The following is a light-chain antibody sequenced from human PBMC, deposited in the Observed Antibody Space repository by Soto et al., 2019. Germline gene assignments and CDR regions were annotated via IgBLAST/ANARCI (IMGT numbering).Light chain of an antibody. CDR3: QQYYDFRT. CDR1: QGVSTW. Sequence: IQLTQSPSTLSGSVGDRVTITCRASQGVSTWLAWYQQRPSQAPKLIVYEASKLQSGAPSRFSASGSVRDFTLTISSLQPEDSATYYCQQYYDFRTFGQGTKVEI. J-gene: IGKJ1*01. V-gene: IGKV1-5*03. CDR2: EAS.